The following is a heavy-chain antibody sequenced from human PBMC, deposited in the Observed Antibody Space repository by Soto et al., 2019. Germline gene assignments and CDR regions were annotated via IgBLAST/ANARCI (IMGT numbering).Heavy chain of an antibody. D-gene: IGHD6-19*01. CDR2: IWYDGSNK. CDR3: ARGGRGWYTDFQH. Sequence: QVQLVESGGGVVQPGRSLRLSCAASGFTFSRYDMHWVRQAPGKGLEWGADIWYDGSNKYYADSVKGRFTISRDNSKNTLYVQMNSLRVEDTAVYYCARGGRGWYTDFQHWGQGALVTVSS. J-gene: IGHJ1*01. CDR1: GFTFSRYD. V-gene: IGHV3-33*01.